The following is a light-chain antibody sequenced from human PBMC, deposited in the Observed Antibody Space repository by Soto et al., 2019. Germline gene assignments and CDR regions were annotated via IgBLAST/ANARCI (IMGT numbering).Light chain of an antibody. J-gene: IGKJ1*01. CDR2: GAS. CDR3: QQYGSSFWT. CDR1: QSVSSSY. Sequence: EIVLTQSPGTLSLSPGERATLSGRASQSVSSSYLAWYQQKPGQAPRLLIYGASSRATGIPDRFSGSGSGTDFTLTISRLEPEDFAVYYCQQYGSSFWTFGQGTKVDIK. V-gene: IGKV3-20*01.